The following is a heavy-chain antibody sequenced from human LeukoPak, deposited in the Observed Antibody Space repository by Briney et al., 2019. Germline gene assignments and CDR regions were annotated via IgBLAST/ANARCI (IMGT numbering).Heavy chain of an antibody. D-gene: IGHD6-6*01. CDR3: ARALKGSIAARPLDEDSWFDP. CDR1: GFTFSSYW. V-gene: IGHV3-7*01. J-gene: IGHJ5*02. Sequence: GGSLRLSCAASGFTFSSYWMSWVRQAPGEGLEWVANIKQDGSEKYYVDSVKGRFTISRDNAKNSLYLQMNSLRAEDTAVYYCARALKGSIAARPLDEDSWFDPWGQGTLVTVSS. CDR2: IKQDGSEK.